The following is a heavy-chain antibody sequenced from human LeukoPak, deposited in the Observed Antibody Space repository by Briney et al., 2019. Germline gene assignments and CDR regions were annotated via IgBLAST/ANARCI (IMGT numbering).Heavy chain of an antibody. CDR2: INPNSGGT. J-gene: IGHJ6*02. D-gene: IGHD3-3*02. V-gene: IGHV1-2*02. CDR1: GYTFTGYY. CDR3: ARDSPGISEMATALGYYYYYYGMDV. Sequence: ASVKVSCKASGYTFTGYYMHWVRQAPGQGLEWMGWINPNSGGTNYAQKFQGRVTMTRDTSISTAYMELSRLRSDDTAVYYCARDSPGISEMATALGYYYYYYGMDVWGQGTTVTVSS.